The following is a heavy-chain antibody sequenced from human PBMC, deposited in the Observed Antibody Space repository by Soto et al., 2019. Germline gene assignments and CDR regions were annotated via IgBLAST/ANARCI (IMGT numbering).Heavy chain of an antibody. CDR3: ATPQDYDGCLDS. V-gene: IGHV1-3*01. Sequence: QVQFVQSRAEVKKPGASVKVSCKTPGYTFTRYHIHWVRQAPGQRLEWMGWINVGNGNTRYSQKFQGRLTLTRDTPGNTAYLGLNSLISEDTAVYYCATPQDYDGCLDSWGQGTLVTVSS. J-gene: IGHJ4*02. CDR1: GYTFTRYH. CDR2: INVGNGNT. D-gene: IGHD3-22*01.